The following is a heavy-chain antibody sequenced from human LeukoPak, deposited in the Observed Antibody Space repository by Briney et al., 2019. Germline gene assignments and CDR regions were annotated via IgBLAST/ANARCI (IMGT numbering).Heavy chain of an antibody. J-gene: IGHJ3*02. CDR1: GGTISSYY. CDR3: ARGGRDDAFDI. CDR2: IYYSGST. Sequence: SETLSLTCTVSGGTISSYYWSWIRQPPGKGLEWIGYIYYSGSTNYTPSLKSRVTISVDTSKNQFSLKLSSVTAEDTAVYYCARGGRDDAFDIWGQGTMVTVSS. V-gene: IGHV4-59*01.